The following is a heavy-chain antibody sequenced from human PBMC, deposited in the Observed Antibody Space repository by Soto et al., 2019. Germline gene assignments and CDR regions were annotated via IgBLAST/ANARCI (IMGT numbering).Heavy chain of an antibody. CDR2: IYYSGST. D-gene: IGHD6-13*01. CDR3: ARDSSRGFDY. V-gene: IGHV4-31*03. Sequence: PLSLTCTVSGGSISSGGYYWSWIRQHPGKGLEWVWYIYYSGSTYYNPSLKSRVTISVDTSKNQFSLKLSSVTAADTAVYYCARDSSRGFDYWGQGTLVTVSS. J-gene: IGHJ4*02. CDR1: GGSISSGGYY.